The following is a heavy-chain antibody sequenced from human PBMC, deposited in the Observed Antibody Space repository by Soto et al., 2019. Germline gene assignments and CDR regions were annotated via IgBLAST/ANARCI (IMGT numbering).Heavy chain of an antibody. J-gene: IGHJ6*03. CDR3: ARAIVATRYYYSYMEV. CDR2: ISAYNGNT. D-gene: IGHD5-12*01. V-gene: IGHV1-18*01. Sequence: ASVKVSCKASGYTFTSYGISWVRQAPGQGLEWMGWISAYNGNTNYAQKLQGRVTMTTDTSTSTAYMELRSLRSDDTAVYYCARAIVATRYYYSYMEVWGKGTTVTVSS. CDR1: GYTFTSYG.